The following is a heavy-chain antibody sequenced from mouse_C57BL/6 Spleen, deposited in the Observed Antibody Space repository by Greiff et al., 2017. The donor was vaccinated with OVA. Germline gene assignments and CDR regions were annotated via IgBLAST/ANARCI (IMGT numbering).Heavy chain of an antibody. V-gene: IGHV1-69*01. D-gene: IGHD3-1*01. Sequence: QVQLQQPGAELVMPGASVKLSCKASGYTFPSYWMHWVKQRPGQGLEWIGEIDPSDGYPNYNQKFKGKSTLTVDKSSSTAYMQLSSLTSEDSAVYDCARPARASGFAYWGQGTLVTVSA. CDR2: IDPSDGYP. CDR3: ARPARASGFAY. CDR1: GYTFPSYW. J-gene: IGHJ3*01.